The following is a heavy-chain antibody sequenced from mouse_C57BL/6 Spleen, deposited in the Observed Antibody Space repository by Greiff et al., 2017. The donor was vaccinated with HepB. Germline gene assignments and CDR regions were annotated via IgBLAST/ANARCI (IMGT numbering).Heavy chain of an antibody. CDR3: TIYGSSYLYYFDD. CDR1: GYTFTDYE. Sequence: QVQLQQSGAELVRPGASVTLSCKASGYTFTDYEMHWVKQTPVHGLEWIGAIDPETGGTAYNQKFKGKAILTADKSSSTAYMELRSLTSEDSAVYYCTIYGSSYLYYFDDWGQGTTLTVSS. J-gene: IGHJ2*01. D-gene: IGHD1-1*01. V-gene: IGHV1-15*01. CDR2: IDPETGGT.